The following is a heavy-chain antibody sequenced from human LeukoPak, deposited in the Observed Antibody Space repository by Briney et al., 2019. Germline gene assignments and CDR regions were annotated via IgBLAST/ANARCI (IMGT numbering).Heavy chain of an antibody. J-gene: IGHJ4*02. CDR2: IGGSGGRT. D-gene: IGHD6-13*01. V-gene: IGHV3-23*01. Sequence: TGGSLRLSCAASGFTFSNCAMSWVRQAPGKGLKWVSTIGGSGGRTYYADSVKGRFTISRDNSKNTLYLQMNSLRAEDTALYYCASRPGHSNDWYVGIDYWGQGTLVTASS. CDR1: GFTFSNCA. CDR3: ASRPGHSNDWYVGIDY.